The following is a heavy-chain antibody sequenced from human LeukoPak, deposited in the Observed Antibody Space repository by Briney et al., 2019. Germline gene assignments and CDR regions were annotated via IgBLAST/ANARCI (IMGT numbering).Heavy chain of an antibody. D-gene: IGHD2-21*02. J-gene: IGHJ4*02. CDR2: IRSKAYGGTT. CDR1: GFTFGDYA. Sequence: GGSLRLSCTASGFTFGDYAMSWVRQAPGKGLEWVGFIRSKAYGGTTEYAASVKGRFTISRDDSKSIAYLQMNSLKTEDTAIYYCTRVLFVVVTASNWGQGTLVTVSS. CDR3: TRVLFVVVTASN. V-gene: IGHV3-49*04.